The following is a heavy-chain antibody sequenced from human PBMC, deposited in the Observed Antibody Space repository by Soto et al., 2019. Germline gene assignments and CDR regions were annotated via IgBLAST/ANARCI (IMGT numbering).Heavy chain of an antibody. Sequence: GGSLRLSCAASGFTFSSYAMKWVRQAPGKGLEWVAVISYDGSNKYYADSVKGRCTISRDNSKNTLYLQMNSLRAEDTAVYYCARGPSSLTRFDYWGQGTLVTASS. D-gene: IGHD2-2*01. CDR2: ISYDGSNK. V-gene: IGHV3-30-3*01. CDR1: GFTFSSYA. CDR3: ARGPSSLTRFDY. J-gene: IGHJ4*02.